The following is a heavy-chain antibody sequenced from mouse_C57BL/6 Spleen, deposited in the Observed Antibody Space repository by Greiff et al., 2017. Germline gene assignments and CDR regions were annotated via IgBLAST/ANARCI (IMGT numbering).Heavy chain of an antibody. CDR3: ARWELGRLDY. V-gene: IGHV1-69*01. J-gene: IGHJ2*01. CDR2: IDPSGSYT. Sequence: VQLQQPGAELVMPGASVKLSCKASGYTFTSYWMHWVQQRPGQGLEWIGEIDPSGSYTNYNQTFKGKSTLTVDKASSTAYMQLSSLTSEDSAVYYGARWELGRLDYWGQGTTLTVSS. CDR1: GYTFTSYW. D-gene: IGHD4-1*01.